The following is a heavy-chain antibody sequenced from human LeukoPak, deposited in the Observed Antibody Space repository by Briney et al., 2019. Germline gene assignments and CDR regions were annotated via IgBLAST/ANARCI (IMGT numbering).Heavy chain of an antibody. D-gene: IGHD3-10*01. V-gene: IGHV3-23*01. CDR3: AKLEVRGVIPPYFDY. Sequence: GGSLRLSCAASGFTFSSYAMSWVRQAPGKGLEWVSAISGSGGSTYYADSVKGRFTISRDNSKNTLYLQMNSLRAEDTAVYYCAKLEVRGVIPPYFDYWGRGTLVTVSS. CDR2: ISGSGGST. CDR1: GFTFSSYA. J-gene: IGHJ4*02.